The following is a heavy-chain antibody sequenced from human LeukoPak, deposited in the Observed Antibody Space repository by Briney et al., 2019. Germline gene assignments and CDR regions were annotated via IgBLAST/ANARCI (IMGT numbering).Heavy chain of an antibody. CDR3: ASHPGVAAADY. D-gene: IGHD2-15*01. Sequence: PSETLSLTCTVSGDPISTSSYFWGWIRQPPGKGLEWIGSVYYSGSTHYNPSLKSRVTISADTSKNQLSLKLSSVTAADTAVYYCASHPGVAAADYWGQGTLVTVSS. CDR1: GDPISTSSYF. CDR2: VYYSGST. V-gene: IGHV4-39*01. J-gene: IGHJ4*02.